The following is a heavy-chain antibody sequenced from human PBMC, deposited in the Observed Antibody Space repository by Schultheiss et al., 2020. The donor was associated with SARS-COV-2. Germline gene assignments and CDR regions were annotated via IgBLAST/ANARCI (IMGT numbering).Heavy chain of an antibody. Sequence: GSLRLSCAVSGYSISSGYYWNWIRQPPGKGLEWIGYIYYSGSTNYNPSLKSRVTISVDTSKNQLSLQLNSVTPEDTAVYYCARGNGVQKTLDCWGQGTLVTVSS. CDR3: ARGNGVQKTLDC. J-gene: IGHJ4*02. CDR1: GYSISSGYY. CDR2: IYYSGST. V-gene: IGHV4-38-2*01. D-gene: IGHD2-8*01.